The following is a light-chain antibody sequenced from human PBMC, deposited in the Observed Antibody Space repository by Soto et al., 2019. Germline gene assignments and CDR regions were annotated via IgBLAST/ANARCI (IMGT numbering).Light chain of an antibody. CDR3: QQYKNWPSWT. V-gene: IGKV3-15*01. CDR2: GAS. J-gene: IGKJ1*01. CDR1: QSVSSN. Sequence: EIVMTQSPATLSVSPGERATLSCRASQSVSSNLAWYQQKPGQAPRLLIYGASTRATGVPARFSGSGSGTEFTLTISSRQSEDFAVYYFQQYKNWPSWTFGQGTKVEIK.